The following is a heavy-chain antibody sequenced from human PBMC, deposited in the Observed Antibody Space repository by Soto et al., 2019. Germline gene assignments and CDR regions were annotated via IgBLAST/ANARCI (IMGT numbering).Heavy chain of an antibody. CDR3: ASDREVGFDYIWGSYRSTGTRIPCYMDV. J-gene: IGHJ6*03. CDR1: GGSVSSGGYY. Sequence: SETLSLTCTVSGGSVSSGGYYWSWIRQHPGKGLEWIGYIYYSGSTYYNPSLKSRVTISVDTSKNQFSLKLSSVTSADTAVYYCASDREVGFDYIWGSYRSTGTRIPCYMDVRGKGTTVTVSS. D-gene: IGHD3-16*02. CDR2: IYYSGST. V-gene: IGHV4-31*03.